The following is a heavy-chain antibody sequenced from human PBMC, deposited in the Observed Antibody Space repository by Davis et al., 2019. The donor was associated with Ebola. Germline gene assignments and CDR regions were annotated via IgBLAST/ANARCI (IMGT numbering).Heavy chain of an antibody. J-gene: IGHJ6*03. CDR1: GYTFTNYY. CDR3: ARSCISARCYLLYAMDV. V-gene: IGHV1-2*06. Sequence: ASVKVSCKASGYTFTNYYIHWVRQAPGQRLEWMGQINPNSGDTSYAQRFQGRVTMTRDTSTSTAYMELSRLRSDDTAMYYCARSCISARCYLLYAMDVWGKGTTVTVSS. CDR2: INPNSGDT. D-gene: IGHD2-2*01.